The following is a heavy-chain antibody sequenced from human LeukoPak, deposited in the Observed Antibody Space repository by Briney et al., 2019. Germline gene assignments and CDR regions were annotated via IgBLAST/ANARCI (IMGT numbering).Heavy chain of an antibody. D-gene: IGHD3-3*01. V-gene: IGHV4-34*01. Sequence: SETLSLTCAVYGRSFSGYYWSWIRQPPGKGLEWIGEINHSGSTNYNPSLKSRVTISVDTSKNQFSLKLSSVTAADTAVYYCARTDRLTIFGVVTTRFDIWGQGTMVTVSS. CDR1: GRSFSGYY. CDR2: INHSGST. CDR3: ARTDRLTIFGVVTTRFDI. J-gene: IGHJ3*02.